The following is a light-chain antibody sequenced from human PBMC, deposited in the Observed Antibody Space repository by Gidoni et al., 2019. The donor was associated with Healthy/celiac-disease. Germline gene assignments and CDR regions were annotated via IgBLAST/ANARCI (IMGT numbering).Light chain of an antibody. CDR3: QQYNSEYT. CDR2: DAS. CDR1: QSISSW. Sequence: DIQMTQSPSTLSASVGDRVTITCRASQSISSWLAWYQQKPGKAPKLLIYDASSLESGVPSRFSGSGSGTEFTLTISSLQPDDFATYYCQQYNSEYTFGQXTKLEIK. J-gene: IGKJ2*01. V-gene: IGKV1-5*01.